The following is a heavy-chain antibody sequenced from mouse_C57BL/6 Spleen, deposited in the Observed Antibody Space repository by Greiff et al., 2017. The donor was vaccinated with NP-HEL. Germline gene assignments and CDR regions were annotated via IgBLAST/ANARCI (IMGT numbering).Heavy chain of an antibody. CDR2: ISSGSSTI. CDR3: ATYYGSIFAY. D-gene: IGHD1-1*01. V-gene: IGHV5-17*01. CDR1: GFTSSDYG. J-gene: IGHJ3*01. Sequence: EVQLVESGGGLVKPGGSLKLSCVASGFTSSDYGMHWVRQAPEKGLEWVAYISSGSSTIYYADTVKGRFTISRDNAKNTLFLQMTSLRSEDTAMYYCATYYGSIFAYWGQGTLVTVSA.